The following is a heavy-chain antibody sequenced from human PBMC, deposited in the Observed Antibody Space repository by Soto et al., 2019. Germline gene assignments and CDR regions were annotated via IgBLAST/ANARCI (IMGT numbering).Heavy chain of an antibody. CDR2: ISYDGSNK. V-gene: IGHV3-30*18. CDR3: AKDLAVAGKNYYYYGMDV. CDR1: GLTFSSYG. Sequence: QVQLVESGGGVVQPGRSLRLSCAASGLTFSSYGMHWVRQAPGKGLEWVAVISYDGSNKYYADSVKGRFTISRDNSKNTLYLQMNSLRGADTAVYYCAKDLAVAGKNYYYYGMDVWGQGTTVTVSS. J-gene: IGHJ6*02. D-gene: IGHD6-19*01.